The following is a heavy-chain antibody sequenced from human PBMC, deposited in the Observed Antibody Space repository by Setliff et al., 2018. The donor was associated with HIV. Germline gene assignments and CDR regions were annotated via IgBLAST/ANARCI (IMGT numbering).Heavy chain of an antibody. CDR1: GPSINIHY. CDR3: AKGAGFYGDYTFDH. J-gene: IGHJ4*02. CDR2: IYSTGST. V-gene: IGHV4-59*11. Sequence: SETLSLTCTVSGPSINIHYWSWIRQSPGKGFEWIGYIYSTGSTNYNPSLQSRVTIPMVASRNQFSLKVKSVTDADTAVYYCAKGAGFYGDYTFDHWGQGRQVTVSS. D-gene: IGHD4-17*01.